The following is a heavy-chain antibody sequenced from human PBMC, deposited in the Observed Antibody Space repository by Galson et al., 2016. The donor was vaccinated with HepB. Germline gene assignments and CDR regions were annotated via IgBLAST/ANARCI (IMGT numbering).Heavy chain of an antibody. V-gene: IGHV4-39*01. J-gene: IGHJ3*02. D-gene: IGHD3-22*01. CDR3: ARQGDYYDTSGYYLGAFDI. Sequence: SETLSLTCTVSGGSISSTSSYWGWIRQPPGMGLEWIGSIYYSGTTYYNPSLKSRVTISVDTSKKQFSLKLRSVTAADTAVYYCARQGDYYDTSGYYLGAFDIWGQGTRLTVSS. CDR1: GGSISSTSSY. CDR2: IYYSGTT.